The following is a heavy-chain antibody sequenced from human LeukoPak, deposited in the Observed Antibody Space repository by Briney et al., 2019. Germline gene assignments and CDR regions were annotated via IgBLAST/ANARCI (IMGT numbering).Heavy chain of an antibody. V-gene: IGHV1-18*01. CDR3: TRGIMGTREYYFDY. D-gene: IGHD3-16*01. CDR1: GYTFTSYS. J-gene: IGHJ4*02. CDR2: ISAYNGYT. Sequence: GASVKVSCKASGYTFTSYSFNWVRQAPGQGLEWMGWISAYNGYTNYAQKLQGRVTMTTDTSTSTAYMELRSLRPDDTAVYYCTRGIMGTREYYFDYWGQGTLVTVSS.